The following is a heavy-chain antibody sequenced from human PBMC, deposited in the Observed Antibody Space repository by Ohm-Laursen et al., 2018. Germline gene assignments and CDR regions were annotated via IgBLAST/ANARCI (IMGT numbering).Heavy chain of an antibody. J-gene: IGHJ6*02. Sequence: AASVKVSCKASGYTFTGYYMHWVRQAPGQGLEWMGWINPNSGGTNYAQKFQGRVTMTRDTSISTAYMELSRLRSDDTAVYYCARDVAHGGYGFGMDVWGQGTTVTVSS. CDR1: GYTFTGYY. V-gene: IGHV1-2*02. D-gene: IGHD5-12*01. CDR3: ARDVAHGGYGFGMDV. CDR2: INPNSGGT.